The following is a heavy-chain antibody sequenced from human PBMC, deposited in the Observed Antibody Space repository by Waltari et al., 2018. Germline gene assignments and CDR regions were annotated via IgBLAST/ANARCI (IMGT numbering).Heavy chain of an antibody. CDR1: GGSISSGDYY. D-gene: IGHD2-15*01. Sequence: QVQLQESGPGLVKPSQTLSLTCTVSGGSISSGDYYWSWIRQPPGKGLEWIGYIYYSGSTYYNPSLKSRVTISVDTSKNQFSLKLSSVTAADTAVYYCARHYKGYCSGGSCYGDNWFDPWGQGTLVTVSS. CDR3: ARHYKGYCSGGSCYGDNWFDP. J-gene: IGHJ5*02. CDR2: IYYSGST. V-gene: IGHV4-30-4*08.